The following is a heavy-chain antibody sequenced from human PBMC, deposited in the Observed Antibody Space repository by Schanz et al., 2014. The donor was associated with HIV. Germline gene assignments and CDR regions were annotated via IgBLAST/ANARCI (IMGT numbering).Heavy chain of an antibody. J-gene: IGHJ6*02. D-gene: IGHD3-3*01. CDR2: LSGSGGNT. CDR3: ARDWRPNYDFWSGSIGVIGMDV. Sequence: EVQLLESGGGLVQPGGSLRLSCAASGFTFSSYAMSWVRQAPGKGLEWVSALSGSGGNTYYADSVKGRFTISRDNSKNTLYLQMNSLRAEDTAVYYCARDWRPNYDFWSGSIGVIGMDVWGQGTTVTVSS. CDR1: GFTFSSYA. V-gene: IGHV3-23*01.